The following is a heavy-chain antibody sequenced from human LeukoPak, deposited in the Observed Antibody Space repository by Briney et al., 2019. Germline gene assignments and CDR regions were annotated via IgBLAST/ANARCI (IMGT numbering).Heavy chain of an antibody. V-gene: IGHV1-69*13. D-gene: IGHD1-26*01. J-gene: IGHJ4*02. CDR3: ARKEPQMDY. CDR1: GGTCSSYA. CDR2: IIPIFGTA. Sequence: ASVKVSCKASGGTCSSYAISWVRQAPGQGLERMGGIIPIFGTANYAQKFQGRVTITADESTSTAYMELSSLRSEDTAVYYCARKEPQMDYWGQGTLVTVSS.